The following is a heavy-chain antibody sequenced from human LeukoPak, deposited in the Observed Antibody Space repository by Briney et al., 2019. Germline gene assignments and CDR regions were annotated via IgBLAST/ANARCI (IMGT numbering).Heavy chain of an antibody. Sequence: SETLSPTCTVSGGYIITSGHYWGWIRQPPGKGLEWIGSVYYTGVTSTNPFFRSRMSISVDTSKNQFSLNLTSVTAADAAVYYCARERSSSGGHNWFDPWGQGTLVTVSS. V-gene: IGHV4-39*07. CDR3: ARERSSSGGHNWFDP. D-gene: IGHD4-23*01. CDR2: VYYTGVT. J-gene: IGHJ5*02. CDR1: GGYIITSGHY.